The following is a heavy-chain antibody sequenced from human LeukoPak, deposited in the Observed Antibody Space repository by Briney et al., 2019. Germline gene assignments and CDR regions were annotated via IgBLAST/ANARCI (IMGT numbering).Heavy chain of an antibody. Sequence: ASVKVSCKASGGTFSSYAISWVRQATGQGLEWMGWMNPNSGNTGYAQKFQGRVTITRNTSISTAYMELSSLRSEDTAVYYCARVGIAVAPDYWGQGTLVTVSS. D-gene: IGHD6-19*01. CDR1: GGTFSSYA. CDR2: MNPNSGNT. CDR3: ARVGIAVAPDY. J-gene: IGHJ4*02. V-gene: IGHV1-8*03.